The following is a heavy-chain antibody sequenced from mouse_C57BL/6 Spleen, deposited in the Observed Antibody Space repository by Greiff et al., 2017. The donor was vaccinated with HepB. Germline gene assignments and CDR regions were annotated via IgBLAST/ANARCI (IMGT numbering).Heavy chain of an antibody. V-gene: IGHV1S81*02. J-gene: IGHJ2*01. CDR3: ARLLRNFDC. CDR1: GYTLTSYW. CDR2: INRSNGRT. Sequence: QVQLQQPGAELVNPGASVNLSCKASGYTLTSYWMHWVKQRPGQGLEWIGEINRSNGRTNYNEKFKSKATLTVDKSSSTAYMQLSSPTSEDSAVYYCARLLRNFDCWGQGTTLTVSA. D-gene: IGHD1-1*01.